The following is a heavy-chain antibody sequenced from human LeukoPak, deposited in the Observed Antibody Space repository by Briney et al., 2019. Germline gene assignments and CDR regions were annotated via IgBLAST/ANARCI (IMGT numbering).Heavy chain of an antibody. CDR2: IYPGDSDT. CDR1: GYSFTSYW. D-gene: IGHD2-2*01. Sequence: GESLKISCKGSGYSFTSYWIGWVRQMPGEGLEWMGIIYPGDSDTRYSPSFQGQVTISADKSISTAYLQWSSLKASDTAMYYCARRSRYCSSTSCYADAFDIWGQGTVVTVSS. V-gene: IGHV5-51*01. J-gene: IGHJ3*02. CDR3: ARRSRYCSSTSCYADAFDI.